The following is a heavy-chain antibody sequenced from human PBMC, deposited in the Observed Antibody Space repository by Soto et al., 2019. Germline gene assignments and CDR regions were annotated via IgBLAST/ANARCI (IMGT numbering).Heavy chain of an antibody. V-gene: IGHV3-49*03. CDR1: GFTFGDYA. Sequence: LRLSCTASGFTFGDYAMSWFRQAPGKGLEWVGFIRSKAYGGTTEYAASVKGRFTISRDDSKSIAYLQMNSLKTEDTAVYYCTRVDYYDSSGYYTPGSFDYWGQGTLVTVSS. CDR2: IRSKAYGGTT. D-gene: IGHD3-22*01. CDR3: TRVDYYDSSGYYTPGSFDY. J-gene: IGHJ4*02.